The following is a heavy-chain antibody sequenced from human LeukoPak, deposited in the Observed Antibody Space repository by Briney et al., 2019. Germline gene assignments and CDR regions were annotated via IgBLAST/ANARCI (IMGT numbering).Heavy chain of an antibody. D-gene: IGHD7-27*01. Sequence: SETLSLTCAVYGGSFGGYYWSWIRQPPGKGLEWIGEINHSGSTNYNPSLKSRVTISVDTSKNQFSLKLSSVTAADTAVYYCARTRTGDLDYWGQGTLVTVSS. J-gene: IGHJ4*02. CDR2: INHSGST. CDR1: GGSFGGYY. CDR3: ARTRTGDLDY. V-gene: IGHV4-34*01.